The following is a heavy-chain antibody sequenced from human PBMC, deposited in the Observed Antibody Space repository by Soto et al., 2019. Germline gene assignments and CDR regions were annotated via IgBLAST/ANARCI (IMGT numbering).Heavy chain of an antibody. CDR2: IKADGSET. CDR1: GFSFSTYW. D-gene: IGHD3-16*01. CDR3: AKGGHIDF. V-gene: IGHV3-7*03. J-gene: IGHJ4*02. Sequence: EVLLVESGGGLVQPRGSLRLSCAASGFSFSTYWMSWVRQVPGTGLEWVANIKADGSETYYVDSVRGRFTISRDNAKTSLFLQLNSLRAEDTAVYYCAKGGHIDFCGQGTLVIVSS.